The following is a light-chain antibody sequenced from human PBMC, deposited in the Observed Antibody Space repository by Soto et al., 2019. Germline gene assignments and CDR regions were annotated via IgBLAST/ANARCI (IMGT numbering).Light chain of an antibody. Sequence: DIQMTQSPSTLSASVGDRVTITCRASQSISSWLAWYQQKPGKAPKLLIYDASSLESGVPSRFSGSGSGTEFTLTISSLQPDDIATYYCQQYNSYPWTSGQGTKVEIK. V-gene: IGKV1-5*01. CDR3: QQYNSYPWT. J-gene: IGKJ1*01. CDR2: DAS. CDR1: QSISSW.